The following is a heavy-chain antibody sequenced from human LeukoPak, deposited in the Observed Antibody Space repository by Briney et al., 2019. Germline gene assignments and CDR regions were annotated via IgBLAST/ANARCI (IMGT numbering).Heavy chain of an antibody. D-gene: IGHD7-27*01. CDR3: ARDLSSNWGYDYYYGMDA. CDR1: GYTFISYG. Sequence: ASVKVSCKASGYTFISYGISWVRQAPGQGLEWMGWISAYNGHTFYGQKLQGRVTMTTDTSTSTAYMELRSLRSDDTAVYFCARDLSSNWGYDYYYGMDAWGQGTTVTVSS. CDR2: ISAYNGHT. J-gene: IGHJ6*02. V-gene: IGHV1-18*01.